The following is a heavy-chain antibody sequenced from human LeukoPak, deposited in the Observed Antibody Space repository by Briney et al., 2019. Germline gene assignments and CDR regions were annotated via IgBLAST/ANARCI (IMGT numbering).Heavy chain of an antibody. D-gene: IGHD6-13*01. V-gene: IGHV4-61*02. CDR2: IYTSGST. CDR3: AREGGSSWHPRGGFGY. CDR1: GGSISSGSYY. J-gene: IGHJ4*02. Sequence: SQTLSLTCTVSGGSISSGSYYWSWIRQPAGKGLAWIGRIYTSGSTDYNPSLKSRVTISVDTSKNQFSLKLSSVTAADTAVYYCAREGGSSWHPRGGFGYWGQGTLVTVSS.